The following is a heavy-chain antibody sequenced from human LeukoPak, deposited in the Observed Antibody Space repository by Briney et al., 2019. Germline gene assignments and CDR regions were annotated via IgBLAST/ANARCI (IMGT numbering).Heavy chain of an antibody. CDR2: INPSGGST. V-gene: IGHV1-46*01. CDR1: GYTFTSYY. J-gene: IGHJ5*02. Sequence: GASVKVSCKASGYTFTSYYMHWVRQAPGQGLEWMGIINPSGGSTSYAQKFQGRVTITADESTSTAYMELSSLRSEDTAVYYCARDYMVRGVMGNWFDPWGQGTLVTVSS. CDR3: ARDYMVRGVMGNWFDP. D-gene: IGHD3-10*01.